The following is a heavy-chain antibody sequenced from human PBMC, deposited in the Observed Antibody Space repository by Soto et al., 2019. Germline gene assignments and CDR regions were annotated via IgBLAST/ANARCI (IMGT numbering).Heavy chain of an antibody. J-gene: IGHJ3*02. Sequence: GGSLRLSCAASGFTFSSYEMNWVRQAPGKGLEWVSYISSSGSTIYYADSVKGRFTISRDNAKNSLYLQMNSLRAEDTAVYYCARARRITMIVVSGKAFDIWGQGTMVTVSS. D-gene: IGHD3-22*01. V-gene: IGHV3-48*03. CDR3: ARARRITMIVVSGKAFDI. CDR1: GFTFSSYE. CDR2: ISSSGSTI.